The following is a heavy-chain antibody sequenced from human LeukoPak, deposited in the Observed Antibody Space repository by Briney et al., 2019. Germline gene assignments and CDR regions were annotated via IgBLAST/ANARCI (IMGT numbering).Heavy chain of an antibody. D-gene: IGHD2-2*02. CDR2: ISGSGGNT. Sequence: GGSLRPSCAASGFTFSSYAMSWVRQAPGKGLEWVSGISGSGGNTFYADSVKGRFTISRDNSKNTLYLQMNSLRAEDTAMYFCAKASVAIPQYCNSWGQGTLVTVSS. J-gene: IGHJ5*02. CDR3: AKASVAIPQYCNS. V-gene: IGHV3-23*01. CDR1: GFTFSSYA.